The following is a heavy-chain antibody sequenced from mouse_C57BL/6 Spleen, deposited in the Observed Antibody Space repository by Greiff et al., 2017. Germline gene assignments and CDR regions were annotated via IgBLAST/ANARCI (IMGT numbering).Heavy chain of an antibody. CDR2: IYPGDGDT. V-gene: IGHV1-82*01. CDR3: ARSRESEL. CDR1: GYAFSSSW. Sequence: VQLQQSGPELVKPGASVTISCKASGYAFSSSWMNWVKQRPGKGLEWIGRIYPGDGDTNYNGKFKGKATLTADKSSSTAYMQLSSLTSEDSAVYFCARSRESELWGQGTLVTVSA. J-gene: IGHJ3*01.